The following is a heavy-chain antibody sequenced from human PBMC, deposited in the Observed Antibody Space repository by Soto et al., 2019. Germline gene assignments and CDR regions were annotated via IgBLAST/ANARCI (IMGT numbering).Heavy chain of an antibody. Sequence: PSQTLSLPCAISGDSVSSISASWNWIRQSPSRGLEWLGRTYYRSKWTNDYAVSVKSRITINPDTYKNQFSLQLSSVTPEDTAMYYCVRGYSSSFDYWGQGTLVTVSS. CDR2: TYYRSKWTN. J-gene: IGHJ4*02. D-gene: IGHD2-15*01. V-gene: IGHV6-1*01. CDR1: GDSVSSISAS. CDR3: VRGYSSSFDY.